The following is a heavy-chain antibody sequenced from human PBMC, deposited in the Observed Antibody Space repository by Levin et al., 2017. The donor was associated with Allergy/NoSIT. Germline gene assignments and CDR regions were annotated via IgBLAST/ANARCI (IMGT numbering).Heavy chain of an antibody. CDR2: MNVDGSDK. CDR1: GFTFSSYW. Sequence: RSGGSLRLSCAASGFTFSSYWMHWVRQAPGKGLVWVSRMNVDGSDKSYADSVKGRFTISRDNAKNTLYLQMNSLRAEDTAVYFCARDPLSDLWGRGTLVTVSS. V-gene: IGHV3-74*01. J-gene: IGHJ2*01. CDR3: ARDPLSDL.